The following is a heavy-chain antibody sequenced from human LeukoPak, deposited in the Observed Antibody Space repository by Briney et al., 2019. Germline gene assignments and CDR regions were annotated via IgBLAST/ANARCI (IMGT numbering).Heavy chain of an antibody. CDR1: GFTFDEYG. Sequence: AAGFTFDEYGMHWVRQDPGKGLEWVSGISWNSGSIGYADSVKGRFTISRDNAKNSLYLQMNSLRAEDTALYYCAKQTGYSSGWYYFDYWGQGTLVTVSS. CDR2: ISWNSGSI. V-gene: IGHV3-9*01. D-gene: IGHD6-19*01. CDR3: AKQTGYSSGWYYFDY. J-gene: IGHJ4*02.